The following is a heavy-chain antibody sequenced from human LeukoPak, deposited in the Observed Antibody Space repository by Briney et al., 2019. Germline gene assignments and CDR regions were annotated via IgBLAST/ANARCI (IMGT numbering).Heavy chain of an antibody. CDR3: ARLPDYDNSVYTSSIDY. Sequence: ASVKVSCKASGYTFTSYGINWVRQAPGQGLEWMGWISTYNGDTNYTQKLQDRLTMTTDTSTSTAYMEMRSLRSDDTAVYYCARLPDYDNSVYTSSIDYWGQGTLVTVSS. J-gene: IGHJ4*02. D-gene: IGHD3-22*01. CDR1: GYTFTSYG. CDR2: ISTYNGDT. V-gene: IGHV1-18*01.